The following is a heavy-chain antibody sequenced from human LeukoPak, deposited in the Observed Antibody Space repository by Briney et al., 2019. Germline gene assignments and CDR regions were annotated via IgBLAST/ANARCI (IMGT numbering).Heavy chain of an antibody. CDR1: GYSFTSYW. CDR3: ARGLWFGELAGADLVY. J-gene: IGHJ4*02. V-gene: IGHV5-51*01. D-gene: IGHD3-10*01. CDR2: IYPGDSDT. Sequence: GESLKISCKGSGYSFTSYWIGWVRQMPGKGLEWMGIIYPGDSDTRYSPSFQGQVTISADKSISTAYLQWSSLKASDTAMYYCARGLWFGELAGADLVYWGQGTLVTVSS.